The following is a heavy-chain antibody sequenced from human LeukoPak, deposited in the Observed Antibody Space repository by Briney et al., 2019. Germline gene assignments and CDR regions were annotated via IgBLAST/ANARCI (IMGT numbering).Heavy chain of an antibody. CDR1: GGSVSSGSYY. Sequence: SETLSLTCTVSGGSVSSGSYYWSWIRQPPGTGLEWIGYIYYSGSTNYNPSLKSRVTISVDTSKNQFSLKLSSVTAADTAVYYCAGGGWYNAIIWGQGTLVTVSS. V-gene: IGHV4-61*01. D-gene: IGHD6-19*01. CDR2: IYYSGST. J-gene: IGHJ4*02. CDR3: AGGGWYNAII.